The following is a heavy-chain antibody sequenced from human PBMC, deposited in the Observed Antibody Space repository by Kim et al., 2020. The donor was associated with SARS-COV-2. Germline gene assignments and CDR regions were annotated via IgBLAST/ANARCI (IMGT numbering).Heavy chain of an antibody. V-gene: IGHV3-23*01. CDR3: AKEDCGSGSYLSLCGYYYYGMDV. J-gene: IGHJ6*02. CDR1: GFTFSSYA. D-gene: IGHD3-10*01. CDR2: ISGSGGST. Sequence: GGSLRLSCAASGFTFSSYAMSWVRQAPGKGLEWVSAISGSGGSTYYADSVKGRFTISRDNSKNTLYLQMNSLRAEDTAVYYCAKEDCGSGSYLSLCGYYYYGMDVWGQGTTVTVSS.